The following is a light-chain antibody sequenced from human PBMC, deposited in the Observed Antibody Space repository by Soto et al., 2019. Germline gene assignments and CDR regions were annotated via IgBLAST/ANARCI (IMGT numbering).Light chain of an antibody. CDR3: QQCNTPFT. Sequence: DIQMTQSPSTLSASVGDRVAITCRASQNIGSRLAWYQQKPGEAPKLLIYDASSLESGVPLRFGGSGSGTDFTLIISSLQPDDFATYYCQQCNTPFTFGGGTKV. CDR1: QNIGSR. V-gene: IGKV1-5*01. CDR2: DAS. J-gene: IGKJ4*01.